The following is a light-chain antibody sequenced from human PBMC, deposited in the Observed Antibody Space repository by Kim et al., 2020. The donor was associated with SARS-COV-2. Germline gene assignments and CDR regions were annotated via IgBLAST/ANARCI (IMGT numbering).Light chain of an antibody. V-gene: IGLV3-19*01. CDR1: SLRSYY. CDR3: NSRDSSGNWV. J-gene: IGLJ3*02. CDR2: GKN. Sequence: SSELTQDPAVSVALGQTVRITCQGDSLRSYYASWYQQKPGQAPVLVIYGKNNRPSGIPDRFSGSSSGNTASLTITGALAEDEADYYCNSRDSSGNWVFGG.